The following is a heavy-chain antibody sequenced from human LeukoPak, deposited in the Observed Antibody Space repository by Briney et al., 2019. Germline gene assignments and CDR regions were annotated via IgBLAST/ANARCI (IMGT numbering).Heavy chain of an antibody. V-gene: IGHV4-59*12. CDR1: GVSIFSSY. CDR2: VHYSGST. CDR3: ATGRSIRYFDY. Sequence: SETLSLTCTVSGVSIFSSYWTWVRQPPGKGLEWIGYVHYSGSTNYNPSLKSRVTMSVDTSKSQFSLKLSSATAADTAVYYCATGRSIRYFDYWGQGTLLTVSS. J-gene: IGHJ4*02. D-gene: IGHD3-9*01.